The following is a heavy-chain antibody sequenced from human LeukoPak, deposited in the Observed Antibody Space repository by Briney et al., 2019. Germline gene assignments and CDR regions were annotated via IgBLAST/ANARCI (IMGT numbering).Heavy chain of an antibody. J-gene: IGHJ4*02. CDR3: ARDYAGSPDY. V-gene: IGHV3-74*03. Sequence: GGSLRPSCTASGFTFSTYWINWVRQSPGKGLVWVALINGDGSTTTHADSVKGRFTISRDNAKNTAYLQMNSLRDEDTAVYYCARDYAGSPDYWGQGTLVTVSA. CDR1: GFTFSTYW. D-gene: IGHD3-10*01. CDR2: INGDGSTT.